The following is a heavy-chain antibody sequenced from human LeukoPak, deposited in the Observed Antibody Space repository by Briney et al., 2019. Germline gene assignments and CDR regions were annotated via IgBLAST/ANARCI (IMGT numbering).Heavy chain of an antibody. CDR1: GFTFSSYG. D-gene: IGHD1-26*01. V-gene: IGHV3-33*06. CDR3: AKDLVGATRTPDAFDI. J-gene: IGHJ3*02. CDR2: IWYDGSNK. Sequence: GGSLRLSCAASGFTFSSYGMHWVRQAPGKGLEWVAVIWYDGSNKYYADSVKGRFTISRDNSKNTLYLQMNSLRAEDTAVYYCAKDLVGATRTPDAFDIWGQGTMVTVSS.